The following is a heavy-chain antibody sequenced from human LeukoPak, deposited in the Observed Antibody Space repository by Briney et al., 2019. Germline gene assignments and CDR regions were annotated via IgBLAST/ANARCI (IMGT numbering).Heavy chain of an antibody. V-gene: IGHV3-30*04. Sequence: GGSLRLSCAASGFTFRNYAMHWVRQAPGKGLEWVSFISYDGSNNYSADSVKGRFTISRDNSKNTLYLQMNSLRAEDTAVYYCARDTEMVFDAFDIWGQGTMVTVSS. D-gene: IGHD5-18*01. CDR3: ARDTEMVFDAFDI. CDR1: GFTFRNYA. J-gene: IGHJ3*02. CDR2: ISYDGSNN.